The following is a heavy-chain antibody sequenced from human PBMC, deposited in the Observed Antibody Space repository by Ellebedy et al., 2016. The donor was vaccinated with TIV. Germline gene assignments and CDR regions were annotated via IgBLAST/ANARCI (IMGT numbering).Heavy chain of an antibody. V-gene: IGHV3-30*18. D-gene: IGHD3-10*01. CDR1: GFTFGNYA. J-gene: IGHJ4*01. CDR2: ISYDGISK. CDR3: AKVQYYGTGSHLPAN. Sequence: PGGSLRLSCAASGFTFGNYAMHWVRQTPGKWLEWVAVISYDGISKYYSDSVRGRFTLSRDNSNDALYLQMDSLRTEDTAVYYCAKVQYYGTGSHLPANWGHGTLVTVSS.